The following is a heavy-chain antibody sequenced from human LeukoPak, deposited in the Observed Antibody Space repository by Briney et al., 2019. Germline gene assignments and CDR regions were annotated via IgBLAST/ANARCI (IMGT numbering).Heavy chain of an antibody. V-gene: IGHV3-23*01. CDR2: ISGSGGST. CDR1: GFTLNNYA. D-gene: IGHD3-10*01. CDR3: AKSANTWPYYFDY. J-gene: IGHJ4*02. Sequence: GASLRLSCVASGFTLNNYAMSWVRQAPGKGLEGVSGISGSGGSTYYADSVEGRFTISRDNSKNTLFLQMTSLRAEDTAVYYCAKSANTWPYYFDYWGQGTLVTVSS.